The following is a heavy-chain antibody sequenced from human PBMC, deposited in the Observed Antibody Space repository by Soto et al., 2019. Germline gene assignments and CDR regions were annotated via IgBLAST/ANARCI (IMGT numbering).Heavy chain of an antibody. CDR2: IYYSGST. Sequence: QSPTLSLTCTVSGGSISSYYWSWILQPPGKGLEWIGYIYYSGSTNYNPSLKSRVTISVDTSKNQFSLKLSSVTAADTAVYYCARGYDFWSGYYRGYYFDYWGQGTLVTVSS. J-gene: IGHJ4*02. CDR1: GGSISSYY. V-gene: IGHV4-59*01. CDR3: ARGYDFWSGYYRGYYFDY. D-gene: IGHD3-3*01.